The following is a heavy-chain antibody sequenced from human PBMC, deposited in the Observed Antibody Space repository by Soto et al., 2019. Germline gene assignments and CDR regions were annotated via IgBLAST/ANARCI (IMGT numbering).Heavy chain of an antibody. D-gene: IGHD6-13*01. V-gene: IGHV1-69*01. CDR1: GGTFSSYA. J-gene: IGHJ5*02. CDR3: ARVAEQQLGELHNWLDP. Sequence: QVQLVQSGAEVKKPGSSVKVSCKASGGTFSSYAISWVRQAPGQGLEWMGGIIPIFGTANYAQKFQGRVTITADESTSTAYMELSSLRSEDTAVYYCARVAEQQLGELHNWLDPWGQGTLVTVSS. CDR2: IIPIFGTA.